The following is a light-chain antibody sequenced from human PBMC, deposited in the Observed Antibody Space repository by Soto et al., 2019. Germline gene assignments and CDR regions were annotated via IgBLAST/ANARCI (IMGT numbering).Light chain of an antibody. CDR2: GAS. CDR1: QSITNNY. Sequence: EIVLTQSPGTLSLSPGERATLSCRASQSITNNYLAWYQQKPGRAHRLLIYGASSRATGIPDRFSGSGSGTDFTLTISRLEPEDFAMYYCQQYGYLVTFGGGTKVDLK. CDR3: QQYGYLVT. V-gene: IGKV3-20*01. J-gene: IGKJ4*01.